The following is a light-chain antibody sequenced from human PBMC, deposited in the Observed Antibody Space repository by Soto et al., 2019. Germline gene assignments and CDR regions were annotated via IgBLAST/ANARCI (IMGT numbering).Light chain of an antibody. CDR3: QKCKVAPFT. V-gene: IGKV1-27*01. Sequence: DILMTQSPSSLSASVGDRVTITCRASQGIDNHLAWYQQKPGKAPKLLIYAASTLQSGVPSRFTGSGSGTDFTLTISSLQPEDAATYYCQKCKVAPFTFGGGTKVEIK. CDR2: AAS. CDR1: QGIDNH. J-gene: IGKJ4*01.